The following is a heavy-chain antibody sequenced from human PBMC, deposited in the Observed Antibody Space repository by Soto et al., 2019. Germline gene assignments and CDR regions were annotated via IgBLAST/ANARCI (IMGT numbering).Heavy chain of an antibody. CDR1: GGSISSGDYY. CDR2: IYYSGST. D-gene: IGHD3-10*01. V-gene: IGHV4-30-4*01. Sequence: KASETLSLTCTVSGGSISSGDYYWSWIRQPPGKGLEWIGYIYYSGSTYYNPSLKSRVTISVDTSKNQFSLKLSSVTAADTAVYYCARRLLLWFGELSPHDAFDIWGQGTMVTVSS. J-gene: IGHJ3*02. CDR3: ARRLLLWFGELSPHDAFDI.